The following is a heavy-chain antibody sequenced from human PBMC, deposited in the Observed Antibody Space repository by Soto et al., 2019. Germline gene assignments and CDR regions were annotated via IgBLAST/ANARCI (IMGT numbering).Heavy chain of an antibody. CDR2: ISYDGSNK. Sequence: QVQLVESGGGVVQPGRSLRLSCAASGFTFSSYGMHWVRQAPGKGLEWVAVISYDGSNKYYADSVKGRFTISRDNSKNTLYLQMNSLRAEDTAVYYCAKGSSGWSRWGQGTLVTVSS. J-gene: IGHJ4*02. CDR1: GFTFSSYG. CDR3: AKGSSGWSR. V-gene: IGHV3-30*18. D-gene: IGHD6-19*01.